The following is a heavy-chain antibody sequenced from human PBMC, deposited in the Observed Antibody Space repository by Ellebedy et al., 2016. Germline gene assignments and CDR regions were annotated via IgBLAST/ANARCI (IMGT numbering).Heavy chain of an antibody. CDR2: ISYDGNNK. D-gene: IGHD1-26*01. CDR1: GFTFSNYG. CDR3: ARDGPGGGSYWNFDS. J-gene: IGHJ4*02. Sequence: GGSLRLSXAASGFTFSNYGMHWVRQAPGKGLEWVAVISYDGNNKFYADSVKGRFTISRDISKNTLFLQMNSPRAEDTAVYYCARDGPGGGSYWNFDSWGQGTLVTVSS. V-gene: IGHV3-30*03.